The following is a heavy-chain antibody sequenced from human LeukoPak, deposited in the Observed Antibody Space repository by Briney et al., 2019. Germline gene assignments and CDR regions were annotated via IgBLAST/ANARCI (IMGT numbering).Heavy chain of an antibody. CDR2: IYSGGST. J-gene: IGHJ4*02. CDR1: GFTVSSNY. D-gene: IGHD6-13*01. Sequence: PGGSLRLSCAASGFTVSSNYMSWVRQAPGKRLEWVSVIYSGGSTYYADSVKGRFTISRDNSKNTLYLQMNSLRAEDTAVYYCARDPNRSSWYDYWGQGTLVTVSS. V-gene: IGHV3-66*01. CDR3: ARDPNRSSWYDY.